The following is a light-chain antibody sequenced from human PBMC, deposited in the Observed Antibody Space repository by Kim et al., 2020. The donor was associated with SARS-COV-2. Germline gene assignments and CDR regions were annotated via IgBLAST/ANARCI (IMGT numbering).Light chain of an antibody. Sequence: DTQMTQSPSSVSASVGDRVTITCRASQDISDWLAWYQQKPGTAPKLLIFRASSLLYGVPSRFSGSGSGTDFTFTISSLQPDDFATYYCQQAHSFPLTFGGGTKVEIK. CDR1: QDISDW. CDR3: QQAHSFPLT. CDR2: RAS. J-gene: IGKJ4*01. V-gene: IGKV1-12*01.